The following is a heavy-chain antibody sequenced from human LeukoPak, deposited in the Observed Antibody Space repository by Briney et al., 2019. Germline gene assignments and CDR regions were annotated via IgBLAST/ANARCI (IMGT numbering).Heavy chain of an antibody. Sequence: GRSLRLSCAASGFTFSSYAMHWVRQAPGKGLEWVAVISYDGSNKYYADSVKGRFIISRDNSKNTLYLQMNSLRAEDTAVYYCAREDTAIDYWGQGTLVTVSS. V-gene: IGHV3-30-3*01. J-gene: IGHJ4*02. CDR2: ISYDGSNK. CDR3: AREDTAIDY. CDR1: GFTFSSYA. D-gene: IGHD5-18*01.